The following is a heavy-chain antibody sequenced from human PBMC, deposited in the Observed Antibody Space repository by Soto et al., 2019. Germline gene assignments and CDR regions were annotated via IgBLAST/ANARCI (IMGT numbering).Heavy chain of an antibody. CDR1: GFTFSSYG. Sequence: QVQLVESGGGVVQPGRSLRLSCAASGFTFSSYGMHWVRQAPGKGLEWVAVISYDGSDKYYADSVKGRFTISRDNSNNTLYLQMDSVRAEDTAVYYCAKGVVAATTYFQHWGQGTLVTVSS. V-gene: IGHV3-30*18. CDR2: ISYDGSDK. D-gene: IGHD2-15*01. J-gene: IGHJ1*01. CDR3: AKGVVAATTYFQH.